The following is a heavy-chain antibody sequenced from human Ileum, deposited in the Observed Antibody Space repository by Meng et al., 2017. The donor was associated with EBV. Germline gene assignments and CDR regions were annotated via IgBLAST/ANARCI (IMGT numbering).Heavy chain of an antibody. Sequence: QLVRSWAGLKKPGGSVKFSCQSAVFTYTSSAMNWGRHAPGQGLEGMGCININTWTPTYAQGFTGRFVFSWDTSVITAYLQIDSLKAEDTAVYYWSRDKIAVASITGDYWGQGTLVTVSS. J-gene: IGHJ4*02. CDR1: VFTYTSSA. CDR2: ININTWTP. V-gene: IGHV7-4-1*01. CDR3: SRDKIAVASITGDY. D-gene: IGHD6-19*01.